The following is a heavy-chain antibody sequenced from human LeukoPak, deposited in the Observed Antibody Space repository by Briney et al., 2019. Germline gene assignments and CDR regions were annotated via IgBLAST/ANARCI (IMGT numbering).Heavy chain of an antibody. CDR2: ISYDGSNK. D-gene: IGHD5-12*01. CDR3: ARVEASGYDYGAFDY. J-gene: IGHJ4*02. V-gene: IGHV3-30*03. Sequence: GRSLRLSCAASGFTFSSYGMHWVRQAPGKGLEWVAVISYDGSNKYYADSVKGRFTISRDNSKNTLYLQMNSLRAEDTAVYYCARVEASGYDYGAFDYWGQGTLVTASS. CDR1: GFTFSSYG.